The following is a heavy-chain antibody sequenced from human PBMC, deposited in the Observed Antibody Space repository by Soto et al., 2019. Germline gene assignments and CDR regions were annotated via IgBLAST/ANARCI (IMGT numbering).Heavy chain of an antibody. J-gene: IGHJ4*02. CDR1: GFSFDDYA. V-gene: IGHV3-43D*04. CDR3: AKDVCSGSYASCYTRLAF. D-gene: IGHD2-2*02. CDR2: ISWDGGRT. Sequence: GGSLRLSCAASGFSFDDYAMHWVRQAPGKGLEWVSLISWDGGRTYYADSVRGRFIVSRDSRKNSPYLQMSSLRVEDTVLYYCAKDVCSGSYASCYTRLAFWAQGALVT.